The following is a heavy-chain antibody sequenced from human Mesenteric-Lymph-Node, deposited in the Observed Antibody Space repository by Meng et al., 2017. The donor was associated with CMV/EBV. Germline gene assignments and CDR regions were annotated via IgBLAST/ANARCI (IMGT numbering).Heavy chain of an antibody. CDR2: IIPIFGTT. D-gene: IGHD2-2*02. J-gene: IGHJ5*02. Sequence: YGISWVRQAPGQGLEWMGGIIPIFGTTNYAQKFQGRVTITADGSTSTAYMELRSLRSDDTAVYYCARDLGIVVVPAAIRDGLNWFDPWGQGTLVTVSS. V-gene: IGHV1-69*01. CDR3: ARDLGIVVVPAAIRDGLNWFDP. CDR1: YG.